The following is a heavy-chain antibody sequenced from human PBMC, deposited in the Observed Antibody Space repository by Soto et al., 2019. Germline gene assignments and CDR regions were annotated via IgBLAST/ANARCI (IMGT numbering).Heavy chain of an antibody. V-gene: IGHV3-23*01. Sequence: PGGSLRLSCAASGFTFSSYAMSWVRQAPGKGLEWVSAISGSGDRTYYADSVKGRFTISRDNSKNTLYLHMSSLRAEDTAVYFCAKDSGYSYGNEWFDPWGPGTLVTVSS. J-gene: IGHJ5*02. CDR3: AKDSGYSYGNEWFDP. CDR1: GFTFSSYA. D-gene: IGHD5-18*01. CDR2: ISGSGDRT.